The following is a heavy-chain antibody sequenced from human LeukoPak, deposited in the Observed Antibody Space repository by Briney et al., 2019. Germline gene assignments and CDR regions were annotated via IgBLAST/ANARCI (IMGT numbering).Heavy chain of an antibody. CDR2: ISAYNGNT. CDR3: ARFRTMITFGGVIVIRRSDAFDI. Sequence: ASVKVSCKASGYTFTGYYMHWVRQAPGQGLEWMGWISAYNGNTNYAQKLQGRVTMTTDTSTSTAYMELRSLRSDDTAVYYCARFRTMITFGGVIVIRRSDAFDIWGQGTMVTVSS. J-gene: IGHJ3*02. V-gene: IGHV1-18*04. D-gene: IGHD3-16*02. CDR1: GYTFTGYY.